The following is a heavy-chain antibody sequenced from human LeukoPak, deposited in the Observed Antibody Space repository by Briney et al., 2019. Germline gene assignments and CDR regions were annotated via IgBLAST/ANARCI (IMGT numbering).Heavy chain of an antibody. J-gene: IGHJ6*02. V-gene: IGHV4-31*03. CDR3: ARDRSNLWGYGMDV. CDR1: GGSISSGGYY. D-gene: IGHD3-16*01. Sequence: SQTLSLTCTVSGGSISSGGYYWSWIRQHPGKGLEWIGYLYYSGSTYYKPSLKSRVTISVDTSKNQFSLKLSSVTAADTAVYYCARDRSNLWGYGMDVWGQGTTVTVSS. CDR2: LYYSGST.